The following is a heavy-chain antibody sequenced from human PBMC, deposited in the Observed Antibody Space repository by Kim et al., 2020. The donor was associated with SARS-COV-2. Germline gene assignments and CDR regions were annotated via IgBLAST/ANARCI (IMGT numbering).Heavy chain of an antibody. CDR1: GFTFGDYA. V-gene: IGHV3-49*04. Sequence: GGSLRLSCTASGFTFGDYALSWVRQAPGKGLEWVGFIRSNAYGGTSEYAASVKGRFTISRDDSKSIAYLHMNSLKTEDTAVYSCTRAGGYNGNWYAYWGQGALVTVSS. D-gene: IGHD1-7*01. CDR3: TRAGGYNGNWYAY. J-gene: IGHJ4*02. CDR2: IRSNAYGGTS.